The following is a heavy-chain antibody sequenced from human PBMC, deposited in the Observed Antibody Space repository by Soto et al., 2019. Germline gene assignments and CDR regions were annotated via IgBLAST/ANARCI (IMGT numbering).Heavy chain of an antibody. CDR2: IYYSGST. Sequence: QVQLQESGPGLVKPSETLSLTCTVSGGSISSYYWSWIRQPPGQGLEWIGYIYYSGSTNYNPSLKSRVTISVDTSKNQFSLKLNSMTAADTAVYYGARHNYGSGSTYFDYWGQGTLVTVSS. V-gene: IGHV4-59*08. D-gene: IGHD3-10*01. CDR1: GGSISSYY. CDR3: ARHNYGSGSTYFDY. J-gene: IGHJ4*02.